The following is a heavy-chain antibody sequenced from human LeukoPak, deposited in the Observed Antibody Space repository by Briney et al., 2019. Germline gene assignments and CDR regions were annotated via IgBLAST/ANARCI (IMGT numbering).Heavy chain of an antibody. D-gene: IGHD5-18*01. CDR1: GFTVSSNY. V-gene: IGHV3-53*04. J-gene: IGHJ4*02. CDR3: ARVAGRGYSYGYDY. Sequence: GGSLRLSCAASGFTVSSNYMSWVRQAPGKGLEWVSVFCSGGSTYYADSVKGRFTISRHNSKNTLYLQMNGLRAEDTAVYYCARVAGRGYSYGYDYWGQGTLVTVSS. CDR2: FCSGGST.